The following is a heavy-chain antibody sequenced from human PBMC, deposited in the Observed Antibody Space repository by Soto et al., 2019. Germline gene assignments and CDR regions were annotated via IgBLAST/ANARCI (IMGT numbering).Heavy chain of an antibody. Sequence: EVQLLESGGGLVQPGGSLRLSCAASGFTFGSYAMTWVRQAPGKGLEWVSAITSGGSTHYADSVKGRFTISRDNSRNTLYLQMNSLRAEDAAVYFCATLRTGPTSHDYWGQGTLVTVSS. CDR3: ATLRTGPTSHDY. V-gene: IGHV3-23*01. D-gene: IGHD1-1*01. CDR2: ITSGGST. CDR1: GFTFGSYA. J-gene: IGHJ4*02.